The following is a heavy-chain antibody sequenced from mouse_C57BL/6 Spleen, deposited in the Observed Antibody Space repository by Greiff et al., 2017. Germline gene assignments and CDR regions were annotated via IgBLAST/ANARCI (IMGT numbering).Heavy chain of an antibody. Sequence: QVQLQQSGPGLVQPSQCLSISCTASGFSFTSYGVHWVRQSPGKGLEWLGVIWSGGSTDYNAAFISRLSISKDNSKSQVFFKMNSLQADDTAIYYCARGHYYGSIPFDYWGQGTTLTVSS. V-gene: IGHV2-2*01. CDR1: GFSFTSYG. D-gene: IGHD1-1*01. CDR3: ARGHYYGSIPFDY. CDR2: IWSGGST. J-gene: IGHJ2*01.